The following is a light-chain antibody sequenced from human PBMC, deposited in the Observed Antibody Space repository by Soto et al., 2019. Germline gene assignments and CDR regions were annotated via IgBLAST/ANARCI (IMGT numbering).Light chain of an antibody. J-gene: IGKJ3*01. Sequence: IELTQSPSSLSASGGDRVTITCRASQGISNYLAWYQQNTGKAPRLLIYASSTLKNVVPSRFSGSGSGTDFTLTISSLPHEDFANYYCQKINSFPRTFGPGTNVDIK. CDR2: ASS. CDR1: QGISNY. CDR3: QKINSFPRT. V-gene: IGKV1-9*01.